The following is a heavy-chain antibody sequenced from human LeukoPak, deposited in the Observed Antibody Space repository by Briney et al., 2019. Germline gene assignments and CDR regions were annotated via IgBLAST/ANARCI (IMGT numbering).Heavy chain of an antibody. J-gene: IGHJ4*02. CDR2: IYSGGSK. D-gene: IGHD3-16*02. CDR3: ARDATGRYCFDY. CDR1: GFTVSSNS. V-gene: IGHV3-66*01. Sequence: GGSLRLSCAVSGFTVSSNSMTWVRQAPGRGLEWVSVIYSGGSKYYADAVKGRFMISRDNSKSTLYLQMNSLRADDTAVYYCARDATGRYCFDYWGQGSLVTVSS.